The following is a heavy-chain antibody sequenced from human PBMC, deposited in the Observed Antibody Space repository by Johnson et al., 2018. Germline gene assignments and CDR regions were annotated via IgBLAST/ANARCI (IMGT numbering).Heavy chain of an antibody. V-gene: IGHV3-30*18. CDR1: GFSFNTYG. J-gene: IGHJ6*03. CDR2: ISSDGSYK. CDR3: AKDRYTYGYYYFMDV. Sequence: VQLVESGGGVVEPGRSLRLSCAASGFSFNTYGMHWVRQAPGKGLERVAVISSDGSYKDYGDSVKGRFTISRDNSKKTVNLQINRLRADDTALYYCAKDRYTYGYYYFMDVWGKGPTVTVSS. D-gene: IGHD5-18*01.